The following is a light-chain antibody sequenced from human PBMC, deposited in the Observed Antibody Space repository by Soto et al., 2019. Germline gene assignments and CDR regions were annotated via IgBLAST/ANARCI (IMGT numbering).Light chain of an antibody. CDR3: QQYHDWPPWT. V-gene: IGKV3-15*01. J-gene: IGKJ1*01. Sequence: EIVLTQSPDTLSLSPGERATLSCRASQSVTGSYLAWYQQKPGQAPRLLIYDASTRATDIPDRFSGSGSGTEFTLTISSLKSEDFAVYYCQQYHDWPPWTFGQGTKVDIK. CDR1: QSVTGSY. CDR2: DAS.